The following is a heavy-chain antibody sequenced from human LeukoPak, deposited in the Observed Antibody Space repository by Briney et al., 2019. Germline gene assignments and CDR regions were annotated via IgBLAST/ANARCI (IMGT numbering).Heavy chain of an antibody. CDR1: GGSFSGYY. V-gene: IGHV4-34*01. CDR3: ASRGYYYDSSGHPTYYFDY. D-gene: IGHD3-22*01. J-gene: IGHJ4*02. Sequence: SETLSLTCAVYGGSFSGYYWSWIRQPPGKGLEWIGSIYYSGSTYYNPSLKSRVTISVDTSKNQFSLKLSSVTAADTAVYYCASRGYYYDSSGHPTYYFDYWGQGTLVTVSS. CDR2: IYYSGST.